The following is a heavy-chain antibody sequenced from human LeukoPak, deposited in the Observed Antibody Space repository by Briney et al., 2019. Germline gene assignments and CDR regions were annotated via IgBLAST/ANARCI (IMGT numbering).Heavy chain of an antibody. D-gene: IGHD6-13*01. J-gene: IGHJ4*02. CDR1: GYTFTNYG. V-gene: IGHV1-18*01. CDR2: ISAYNGNT. Sequence: ASVTVSCKGSGYTFTNYGISWLRQAPAQGREWVGWISAYNGNTNYAQKLQGRVTMTTDTSTSTAYMELRSLRSDDTAVYYCARVTRGSWSENDYWGQGTLVTVSS. CDR3: ARVTRGSWSENDY.